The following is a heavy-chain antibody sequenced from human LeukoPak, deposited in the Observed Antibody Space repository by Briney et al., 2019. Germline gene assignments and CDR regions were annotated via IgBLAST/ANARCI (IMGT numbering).Heavy chain of an antibody. Sequence: PGGSLRLSCAASGFTFSSYGMHWVRQAPGKGLEWVAFIRYDGSNKYYADSVKGRFTISRDNSKNTLYLQMNSLRAEDTAVYYCAEVVLGVGQGGSDYVGGLDFDYWGQGTLVTVSS. CDR3: AEVVLGVGQGGSDYVGGLDFDY. CDR1: GFTFSSYG. V-gene: IGHV3-30*02. CDR2: IRYDGSNK. D-gene: IGHD1-26*01. J-gene: IGHJ4*02.